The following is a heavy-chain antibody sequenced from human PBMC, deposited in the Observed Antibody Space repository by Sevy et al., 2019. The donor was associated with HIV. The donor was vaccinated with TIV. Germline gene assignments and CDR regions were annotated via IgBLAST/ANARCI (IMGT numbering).Heavy chain of an antibody. D-gene: IGHD4-4*01. CDR1: GGSISSYY. Sequence: SETLSLTCSVSGGSISSYYWSWIRQPPGKGLEWIGYMYYSEESSEESRYNPSLKSRVTISVDTSKNQFSLNLSSVTAADTAVYFCARAYSNYYYAMDVWGQGTTVTVSS. CDR2: MYYSEESSEES. J-gene: IGHJ6*02. V-gene: IGHV4-59*01. CDR3: ARAYSNYYYAMDV.